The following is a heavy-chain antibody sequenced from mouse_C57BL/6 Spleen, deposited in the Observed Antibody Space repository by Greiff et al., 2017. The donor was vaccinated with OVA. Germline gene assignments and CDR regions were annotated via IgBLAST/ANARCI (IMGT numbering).Heavy chain of an antibody. D-gene: IGHD2-12*01. J-gene: IGHJ4*01. CDR2: IYPGSGST. CDR1: GYTFTSYW. CDR3: ARYSSYYYAMDY. Sequence: QVQLQHPGAELVKPGASVKMSCKASGYTFTSYWITWVKQRPGQGLEWIGDIYPGSGSTNYNEKFKSKATLTVDTSSSTAYMQLSSLTSEDSAVYYCARYSSYYYAMDYWGQGTSVTVSS. V-gene: IGHV1-55*01.